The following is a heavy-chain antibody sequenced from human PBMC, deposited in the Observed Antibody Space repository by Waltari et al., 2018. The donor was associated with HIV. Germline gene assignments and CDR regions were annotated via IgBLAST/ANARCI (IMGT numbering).Heavy chain of an antibody. CDR2: IYPGDSDT. J-gene: IGHJ5*02. CDR1: GYSFSRHS. D-gene: IGHD6-6*01. CDR3: ARHFRYSSSSDWFDP. V-gene: IGHV5-51*01. Sequence: QLRQYRAEVQRPGVSLLISMSGTGYSFSRHSDVWVRQMPGKGLEWMGIIYPGDSDTRYSPSFQGQVTISADKSISTAYLQWSSLKASDTAMYYCARHFRYSSSSDWFDPWGQGTLVTVSS.